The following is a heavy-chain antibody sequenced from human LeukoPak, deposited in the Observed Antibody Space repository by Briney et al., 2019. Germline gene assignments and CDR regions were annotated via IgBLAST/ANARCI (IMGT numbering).Heavy chain of an antibody. CDR1: GFTFSSYS. CDR2: ISSSSSYI. Sequence: GGSLRLSCPASGFTFSSYSMNWVRQAPGKGLEWVSSISSSSSYIYYADSVKGRFTISRDNAKNTLYLQMNSLRAEDTAVYYCAAEYSSSWFGGFDYWGQGILVTVSS. J-gene: IGHJ4*02. V-gene: IGHV3-21*01. D-gene: IGHD6-13*01. CDR3: AAEYSSSWFGGFDY.